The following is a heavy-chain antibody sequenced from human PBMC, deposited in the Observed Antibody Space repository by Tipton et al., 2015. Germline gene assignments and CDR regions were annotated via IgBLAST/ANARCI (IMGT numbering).Heavy chain of an antibody. V-gene: IGHV4-4*08. J-gene: IGHJ5*02. D-gene: IGHD2-2*01. CDR2: ISHSGTT. Sequence: GLVKPSETLSLTCTVSGGSISSYYWSWIRQSPGKGLEWIGYISHSGTTNYNPSLKSRVTISVDPSKNQFSLKLSSVTAADTAVYYCARLEEDCSDNICFAFDPWGQGTLVTVSS. CDR3: ARLEEDCSDNICFAFDP. CDR1: GGSISSYY.